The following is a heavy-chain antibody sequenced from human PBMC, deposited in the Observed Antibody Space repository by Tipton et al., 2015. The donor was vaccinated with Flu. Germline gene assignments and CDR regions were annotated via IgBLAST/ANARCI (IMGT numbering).Heavy chain of an antibody. CDR2: IYYSGST. CDR1: GGSISSSSYY. V-gene: IGHV4-39*07. J-gene: IGHJ4*02. CDR3: ARTEITMVRGVIAKYYFDY. Sequence: LRLSCTVSGGSISSSSYYWGWIRQPPGKGLEWIGSIYYSGSTYYNPSLKSRVTISVDTSKNQFSLKLSSVTAADTAVYYCARTEITMVRGVIAKYYFDYWGQGTLVTVSS. D-gene: IGHD3-10*01.